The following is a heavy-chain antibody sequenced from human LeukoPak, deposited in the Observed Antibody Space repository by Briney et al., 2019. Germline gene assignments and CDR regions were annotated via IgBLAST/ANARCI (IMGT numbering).Heavy chain of an antibody. CDR2: ISSSATTI. V-gene: IGHV3-48*03. CDR3: ARGGMVPD. CDR1: GFTFSSYE. Sequence: GGSLRLSCAASGFTFSSYEMNWVRQAPGKGLEWVSYISSSATTIYYADSVKGRFTISRDNAMNTLYLQMNSLRAEDTAVYYCARGGMVPDWGQGTLVTVSS. D-gene: IGHD4/OR15-4a*01. J-gene: IGHJ4*02.